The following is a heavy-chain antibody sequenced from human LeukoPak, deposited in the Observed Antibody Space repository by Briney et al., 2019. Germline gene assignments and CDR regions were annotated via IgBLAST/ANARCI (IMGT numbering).Heavy chain of an antibody. D-gene: IGHD6-13*01. CDR2: IYYSGST. V-gene: IGHV4-59*08. Sequence: PSETLSLTCTVSGGSISSYYWSWIRQPPGKGLEWIGYIYYSGSTNYNPSLKSRVTISVDTSKNQFSLKLSSVTAADTAVYYCARVNLMYSSSVWGCWFDPWGQGTLVTVSS. CDR1: GGSISSYY. CDR3: ARVNLMYSSSVWGCWFDP. J-gene: IGHJ5*02.